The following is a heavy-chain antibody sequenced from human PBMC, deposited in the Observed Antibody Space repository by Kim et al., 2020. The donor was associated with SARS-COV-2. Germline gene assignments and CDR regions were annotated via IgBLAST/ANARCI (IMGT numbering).Heavy chain of an antibody. CDR1: GYTFTGYY. Sequence: ASVKVSCKASGYTFTGYYMHWVRQAPGQGLEWMGWINPNSGGTNYAQKFQGWVTMTRDTSISTAYMELSRLRSDDTAVYYCAREGANWNDVLVYWGQGTLVTVSS. CDR3: AREGANWNDVLVY. V-gene: IGHV1-2*04. CDR2: INPNSGGT. D-gene: IGHD1-1*01. J-gene: IGHJ4*02.